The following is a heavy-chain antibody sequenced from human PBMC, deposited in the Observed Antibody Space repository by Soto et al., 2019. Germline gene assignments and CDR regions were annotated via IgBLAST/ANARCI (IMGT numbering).Heavy chain of an antibody. J-gene: IGHJ6*02. Sequence: EVQLVESGGGLVQPGGSLRLSFAAAGFTFSSYWMHWVRQAPGKGLVWVSRINGDGSNTFYADSVKGRFTISRDNAKHTVYLQMNSLRAEDTAVYYCARGIQYRYGMDVWGQGTTVTVSS. CDR1: GFTFSSYW. CDR3: ARGIQYRYGMDV. CDR2: INGDGSNT. V-gene: IGHV3-74*01. D-gene: IGHD4-4*01.